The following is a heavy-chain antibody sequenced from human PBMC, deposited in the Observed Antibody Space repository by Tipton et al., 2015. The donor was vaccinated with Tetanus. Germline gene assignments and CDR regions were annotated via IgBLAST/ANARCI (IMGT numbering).Heavy chain of an antibody. CDR2: IYYSGST. D-gene: IGHD6-6*01. V-gene: IGHV4-39*01. J-gene: IGHJ6*03. CDR1: GGSISSSSYY. CDR3: ARHVEQLVPYYYYYMDV. Sequence: TLSLTCTVSGGSISSSSYYWGWIRQPPGEGLEWIGSIYYSGSTYYNPSLKSRLTISVDTSKNQFSLKLSSVTAADTAVYYCARHVEQLVPYYYYYMDVWGEGTTVTVSS.